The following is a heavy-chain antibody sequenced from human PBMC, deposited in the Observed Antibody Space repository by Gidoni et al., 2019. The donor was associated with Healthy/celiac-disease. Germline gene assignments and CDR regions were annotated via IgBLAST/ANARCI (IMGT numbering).Heavy chain of an antibody. D-gene: IGHD3-3*01. CDR3: KADFWSGYYNLTDRHYYYYGMDV. V-gene: IGHV3-15*07. Sequence: EVQLVESGGGLVKPGGSLRLSCAASGFTFSNAWMNWVGQAPGKGLEWVVRIKSKTDGRITDYAAPVKGRFTISRDDSKNTLYLQMNSLKTEETAVYYCKADFWSGYYNLTDRHYYYYGMDVWGQGTTVTVS. J-gene: IGHJ6*02. CDR2: IKSKTDGRIT. CDR1: GFTFSNAW.